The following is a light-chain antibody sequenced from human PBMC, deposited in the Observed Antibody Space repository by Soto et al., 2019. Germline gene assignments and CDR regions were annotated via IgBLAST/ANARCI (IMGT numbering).Light chain of an antibody. V-gene: IGLV2-8*01. CDR1: SSDVGGYNF. Sequence: QSARTQPHSASGSPGQSVTISCTGSSSDVGGYNFVSWYQQHPGKAPKLMMYDVTERPSGVPDRFSGSKSGNTASLTVSGRQEDDDADYCCSSYAGTNIPVMFGGGTKVTVL. J-gene: IGLJ3*02. CDR2: DVT. CDR3: SSYAGTNIPVM.